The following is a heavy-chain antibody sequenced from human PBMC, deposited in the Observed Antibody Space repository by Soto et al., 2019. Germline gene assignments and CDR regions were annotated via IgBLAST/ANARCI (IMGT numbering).Heavy chain of an antibody. D-gene: IGHD3-10*01. V-gene: IGHV1-69*01. CDR3: ASEGDRGRTYYYGMDV. J-gene: IGHJ6*02. CDR1: GGTFSSYA. Sequence: QVQLVQSGAEVKKPGSSVKVSCKASGGTFSSYAISWVRQAPGQGLEWMGGIIPIFGTANYAQKFQGRVTITADESTSTAYMELSSQRSEDTAVYYCASEGDRGRTYYYGMDVWGQGTTVTVSS. CDR2: IIPIFGTA.